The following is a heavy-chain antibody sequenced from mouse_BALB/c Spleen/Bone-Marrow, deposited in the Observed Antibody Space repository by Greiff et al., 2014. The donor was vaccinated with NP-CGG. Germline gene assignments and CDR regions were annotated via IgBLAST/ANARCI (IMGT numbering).Heavy chain of an antibody. CDR1: GHSITSDYY. CDR3: SSYNYYGMDY. Sequence: EVKLQESGPGLVKPSQSLSLTCSVTGHSITSDYYWNWIRQFPGNKLEWMGYISHDGTNNYNPSLKNRFSITRDTSKNQFFLKLNSVTTEDTATYYCSSYNYYGMDYWGQGTSVTVFS. J-gene: IGHJ4*01. V-gene: IGHV3-6*02. CDR2: ISHDGTN.